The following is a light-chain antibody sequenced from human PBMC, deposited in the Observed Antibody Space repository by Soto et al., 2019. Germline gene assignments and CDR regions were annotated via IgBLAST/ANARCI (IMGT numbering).Light chain of an antibody. Sequence: QSVLTQHPSASGAPGQSVTIYCTGTSSDVAAYNYVSWYQQHPGKAPKLIIYEVTKRPSGVPDRFSGSKSGNTASLTVSGLQAEDEADYFCSSYAGSNNFRVFGTGTKVTVL. J-gene: IGLJ1*01. CDR1: SSDVAAYNY. CDR3: SSYAGSNNFRV. CDR2: EVT. V-gene: IGLV2-8*01.